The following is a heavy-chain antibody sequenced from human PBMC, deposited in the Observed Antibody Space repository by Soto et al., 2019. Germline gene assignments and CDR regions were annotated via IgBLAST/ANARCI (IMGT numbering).Heavy chain of an antibody. D-gene: IGHD2-2*01. V-gene: IGHV3-33*01. CDR3: ARPQYCCSTSCYGYGMDV. CDR2: ILYDGSNT. CDR1: GSTFSSYG. Sequence: GRSLRLPCAAPGSTFSSYGMHWVRKSPGKGLEWGAVILYDGSNTYYADSLKGQFTISGDNSKNTLYLQIHSLKAEDTAVYYCARPQYCCSTSCYGYGMDVWGQGTTVTVSS. J-gene: IGHJ6*02.